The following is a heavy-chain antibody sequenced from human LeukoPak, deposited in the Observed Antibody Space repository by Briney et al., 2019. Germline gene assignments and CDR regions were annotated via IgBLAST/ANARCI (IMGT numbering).Heavy chain of an antibody. V-gene: IGHV4-39*01. J-gene: IGHJ4*02. CDR2: IYYSGST. CDR1: GGSISSSSYY. D-gene: IGHD5-24*01. CDR3: ARLEMATPFDY. Sequence: KPSETLSLTCTVSGGSISSSSYYWGWIRQPPGKGLEWIGSIYYSGSTYYNPSLKSRVTISVDTSKNQFSLKLSPVTAAYTAVYYCARLEMATPFDYWGQGTLVTVSS.